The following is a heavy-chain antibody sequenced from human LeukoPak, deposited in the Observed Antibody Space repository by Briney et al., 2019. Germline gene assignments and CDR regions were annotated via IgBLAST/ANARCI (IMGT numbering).Heavy chain of an antibody. Sequence: SETLSLTCTVSGGSISSSCYYWGWIRQPPGKGLEWIGSIYYSGSTYYNPSLKSRVTISVDTSKNQFSLKLSSVTAADTAVYYCARGYSSTSPSRQNAFDIWGQGTMVTVSS. D-gene: IGHD6-13*01. J-gene: IGHJ3*02. V-gene: IGHV4-39*01. CDR2: IYYSGST. CDR1: GGSISSSCYY. CDR3: ARGYSSTSPSRQNAFDI.